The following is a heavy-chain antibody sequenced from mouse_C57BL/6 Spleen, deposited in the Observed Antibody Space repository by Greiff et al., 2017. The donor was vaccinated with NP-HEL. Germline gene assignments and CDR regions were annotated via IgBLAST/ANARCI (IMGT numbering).Heavy chain of an antibody. V-gene: IGHV1-9*01. D-gene: IGHD2-3*01. J-gene: IGHJ3*01. CDR1: GYTFTGYW. CDR3: ARSLGDCYYSAWFAY. CDR2: ILPGSGST. Sequence: QVQLQQSGAELMKPGASVKLSCKATGYTFTGYWIEWVKQRPGHGLEWIGEILPGSGSTNYNEKFKGKATFTADTSSNTAYMQLSSLTTVDSAIYYCARSLGDCYYSAWFAYWGQGTLVTVSA.